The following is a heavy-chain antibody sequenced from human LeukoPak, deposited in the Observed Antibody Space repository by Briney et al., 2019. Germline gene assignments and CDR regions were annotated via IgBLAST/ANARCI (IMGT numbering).Heavy chain of an antibody. CDR3: ARVDTVNYYYYMDV. V-gene: IGHV1-18*01. D-gene: IGHD5-18*01. CDR1: GYTFTTYG. Sequence: ASVKDSCKASGYTFTTYGISWVRQAPGHGLEWMGWISTFNGHTNYAQSRQDRVTMTTDTSTSTVYMELSSLISDDTAVYYCARVDTVNYYYYMDVWGKGTPVTVSS. J-gene: IGHJ6*03. CDR2: ISTFNGHT.